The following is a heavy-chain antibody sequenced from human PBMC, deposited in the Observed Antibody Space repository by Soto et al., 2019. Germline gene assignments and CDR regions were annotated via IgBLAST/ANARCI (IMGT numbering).Heavy chain of an antibody. J-gene: IGHJ5*02. D-gene: IGHD3-22*01. Sequence: PSETLSLTCTVSGGSISSYYWSWIRQPPGKGLEWIGYIYYSGSANYNPSLKSRVTISVDTSKNQFSLKLSSVTAADTAVYYCARGVIQTYYYDSSGYYYDWFDPWGQGTLVTVSS. CDR3: ARGVIQTYYYDSSGYYYDWFDP. CDR2: IYYSGSA. V-gene: IGHV4-59*01. CDR1: GGSISSYY.